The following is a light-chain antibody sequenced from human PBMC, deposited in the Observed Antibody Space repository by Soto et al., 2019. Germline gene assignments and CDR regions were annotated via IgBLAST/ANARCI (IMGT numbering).Light chain of an antibody. CDR1: QSVTSN. CDR2: GAS. J-gene: IGKJ1*01. CDR3: QQYNNWPPWK. Sequence: EIVMTQSPATLSMSPGERATLSCRASQSVTSNLAWYQQKPGQAPRLLIYGASTRATGIPARFSGSGSGTEFTLTISSLQSEDFAVYYCQQYNNWPPWKFGQGTKVDIK. V-gene: IGKV3-15*01.